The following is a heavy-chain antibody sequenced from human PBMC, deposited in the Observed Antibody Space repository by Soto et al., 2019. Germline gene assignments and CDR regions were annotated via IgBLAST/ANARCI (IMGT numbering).Heavy chain of an antibody. Sequence: SETLSLTCAVYGGSFSGYYWSWIRQPPGKGLEWIGEINHSGSTNYNPSLKSRVTISVDTSKNQFSLKLSSVTAADTAVYYCARGRLGWLMPNWFDPWGQGTLVTVSS. CDR3: ARGRLGWLMPNWFDP. V-gene: IGHV4-34*01. D-gene: IGHD3-9*01. J-gene: IGHJ5*02. CDR1: GGSFSGYY. CDR2: INHSGST.